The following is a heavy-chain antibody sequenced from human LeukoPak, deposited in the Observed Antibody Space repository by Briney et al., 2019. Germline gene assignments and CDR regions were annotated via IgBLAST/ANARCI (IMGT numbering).Heavy chain of an antibody. J-gene: IGHJ4*02. D-gene: IGHD2-21*02. Sequence: PSETLSLTCAVYGGSFSGYCWSWIRQPPGKGLEWIGEINHSGSTNYSPSLKSRVTISVDTSKNQFSLKLSSVTAADTAVYYCARGRGSCYFFCGGDCRCLKSRGFDYWGQGTLVTVSS. CDR3: ARGRGSCYFFCGGDCRCLKSRGFDY. V-gene: IGHV4-34*01. CDR1: GGSFSGYC. CDR2: INHSGST.